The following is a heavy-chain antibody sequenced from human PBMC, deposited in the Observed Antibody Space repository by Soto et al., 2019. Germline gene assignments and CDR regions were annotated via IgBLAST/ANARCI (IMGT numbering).Heavy chain of an antibody. CDR1: GFSFSSYW. CDR2: INSDGSST. V-gene: IGHV3-74*01. D-gene: IGHD2-2*01. CDR3: AKGVPAATRYFQH. J-gene: IGHJ1*01. Sequence: VQLVESGGGLVQPGGSLRLSCAACGFSFSSYWMHWVRHAPGKGKVWVSRINSDGSSTTYADSVKGRFTISRDNAKNTLYLQMNSLTPEDTAVYYCAKGVPAATRYFQHWGQGTLVTVSS.